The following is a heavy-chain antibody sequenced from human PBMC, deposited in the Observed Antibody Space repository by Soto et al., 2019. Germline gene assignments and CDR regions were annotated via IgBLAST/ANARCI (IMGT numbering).Heavy chain of an antibody. CDR3: ARRDQNWFDP. CDR2: LYYSGST. CDR1: GGSISSSNYY. V-gene: IGHV4-39*01. Sequence: QLQLQASGPGLVKPSETLSLTCTCSGGSISSSNYYWGWIRQPPGKGLEWIGSLYYSGSTYYNPSLKSRLTISTDTSKNQFSLKLSSVTAADTAVYYCARRDQNWFDPWGQGTLVTVSS. J-gene: IGHJ5*02.